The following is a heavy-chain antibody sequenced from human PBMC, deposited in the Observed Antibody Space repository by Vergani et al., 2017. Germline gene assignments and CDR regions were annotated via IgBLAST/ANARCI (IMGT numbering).Heavy chain of an antibody. Sequence: QVQLVQSGAEVKKPGSSVKVSCKASGGTLTGYYMHWVRQAPGQGLEWMGWINPNSGGTNYAQKFQGRVTMTRDTSISTAYMELSRLGSDDTAVYYCARVTKGSAVTTSFVYWGQGTLVTVSS. D-gene: IGHD4-17*01. CDR3: ARVTKGSAVTTSFVY. CDR1: GGTLTGYY. V-gene: IGHV1-2*02. J-gene: IGHJ4*02. CDR2: INPNSGGT.